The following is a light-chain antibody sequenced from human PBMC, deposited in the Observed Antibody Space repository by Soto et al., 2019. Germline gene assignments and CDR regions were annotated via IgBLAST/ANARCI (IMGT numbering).Light chain of an antibody. CDR2: DAS. Sequence: DIQMTQSPSSLPASLGDRVTITCQASQDISNYLNWYQHKPGKAPKILIYDASTLETGVPSRFSGSGSGTDFTFTISSLQPEDIATYYCLQFHNLPTFGGGTKVDI. CDR1: QDISNY. CDR3: LQFHNLPT. V-gene: IGKV1-33*01. J-gene: IGKJ4*01.